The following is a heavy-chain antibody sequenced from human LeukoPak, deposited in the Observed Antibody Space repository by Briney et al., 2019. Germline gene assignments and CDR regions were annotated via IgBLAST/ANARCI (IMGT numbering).Heavy chain of an antibody. CDR2: IYTSGST. J-gene: IGHJ3*02. D-gene: IGHD6-19*01. Sequence: MSSETLSLACTVSGGSISSYYWSWIRQPPGKGLEWIGYIYTSGSTNYNPSLKSRVTISVDTSKNQLSLKLSSVTAADTAVYYCARHIRGSGWVSDAFDIWGQGTMVTVSS. V-gene: IGHV4-4*09. CDR3: ARHIRGSGWVSDAFDI. CDR1: GGSISSYY.